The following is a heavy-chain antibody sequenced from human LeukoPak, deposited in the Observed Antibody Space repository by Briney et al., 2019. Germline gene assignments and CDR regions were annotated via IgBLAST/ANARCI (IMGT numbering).Heavy chain of an antibody. Sequence: GGSLRLSCASSGFTFSRYWMSWVRQAPGKGLERVANIKEDGSEKFYVDSVKGRFTISRDNAKNSLYLEMNSLGAEDTAVYYCARDSFDWIRSYFNYWGQGTLVTVSS. CDR1: GFTFSRYW. CDR2: IKEDGSEK. D-gene: IGHD3-9*01. V-gene: IGHV3-7*01. J-gene: IGHJ4*02. CDR3: ARDSFDWIRSYFNY.